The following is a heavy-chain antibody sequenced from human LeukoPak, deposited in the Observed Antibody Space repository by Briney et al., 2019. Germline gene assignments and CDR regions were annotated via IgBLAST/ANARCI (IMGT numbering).Heavy chain of an antibody. CDR2: IYYSGST. D-gene: IGHD4-23*01. CDR1: NYSMSSGYY. V-gene: IGHV4-38-2*02. Sequence: SETLSLTCTVSNYSMSSGYYWGWIRQPPGKGLEWIGSIYYSGSTYYNPSLKSRVTISVDTSKNQFSLKLSSVTAADTAVYYCARDTSWGTGSGGGNAFDIWGQGTMVTVSS. CDR3: ARDTSWGTGSGGGNAFDI. J-gene: IGHJ3*02.